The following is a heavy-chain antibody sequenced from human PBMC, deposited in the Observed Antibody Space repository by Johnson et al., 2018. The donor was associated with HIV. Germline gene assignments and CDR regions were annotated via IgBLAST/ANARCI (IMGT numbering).Heavy chain of an antibody. Sequence: EVQLVESGGAVVQPGGSLRLSCAASGFTFDDYAMHWVRQAPGKGLEWVSGISWNSGSIGYADSVKGRFTISRDNSKNTLYLQMNSLRAEDTAVYYCARVSYGSGTQGAFDIWGQGTMVTVSS. J-gene: IGHJ3*02. CDR3: ARVSYGSGTQGAFDI. CDR2: ISWNSGSI. CDR1: GFTFDDYA. V-gene: IGHV3-9*01. D-gene: IGHD3-10*01.